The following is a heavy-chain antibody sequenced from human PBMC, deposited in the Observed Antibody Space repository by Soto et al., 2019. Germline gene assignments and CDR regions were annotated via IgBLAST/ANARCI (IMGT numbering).Heavy chain of an antibody. J-gene: IGHJ4*02. V-gene: IGHV4-59*01. CDR3: ARDIFGGSRSYYDY. D-gene: IGHD3-10*01. Sequence: SETLSLTCTVSGGSISSYYWSWIRQPPGKGLEWIGYIYYSGSTNYNPSLKSRVTISVDTSKNQFSLKLSSVTAADTAVYYCARDIFGGSRSYYDYWGQGTLVTVSS. CDR1: GGSISSYY. CDR2: IYYSGST.